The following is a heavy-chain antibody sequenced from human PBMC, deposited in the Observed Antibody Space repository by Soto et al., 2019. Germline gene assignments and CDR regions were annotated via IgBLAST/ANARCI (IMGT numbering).Heavy chain of an antibody. CDR2: IIPIFGTA. D-gene: IGHD6-19*01. J-gene: IGHJ5*02. CDR3: ARDRVAGFNWFDP. CDR1: GGTFSSYA. Sequence: SVKVSCKASGGTFSSYAISWVRQAPGQGLEWMGGIIPIFGTANYAQKFQGRVTITADESTSTAYMELSSLRSEDTAVYYCARDRVAGFNWFDPWGQGTLVTVS. V-gene: IGHV1-69*13.